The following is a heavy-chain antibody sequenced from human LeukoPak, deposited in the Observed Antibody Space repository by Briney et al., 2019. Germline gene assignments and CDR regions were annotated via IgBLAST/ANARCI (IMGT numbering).Heavy chain of an antibody. V-gene: IGHV3-7*01. CDR1: GFTFSTFC. CDR3: ARDRQLSEDYYFDY. Sequence: PGGSLRLSCAASGFTFSTFCMSWVRQAPGKGLEWVANIKQDGNEKYSVDSVKGRFTISRDNPKNSLYLQMNSLRAEDTAVYYCARDRQLSEDYYFDYWGQGTLVTVSS. J-gene: IGHJ4*02. CDR2: IKQDGNEK. D-gene: IGHD5-18*01.